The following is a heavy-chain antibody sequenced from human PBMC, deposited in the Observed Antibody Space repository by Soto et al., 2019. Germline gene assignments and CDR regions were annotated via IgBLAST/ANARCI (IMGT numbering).Heavy chain of an antibody. CDR2: ISYDGSNK. CDR1: GFTFISYG. CDR3: AKDRELPDY. V-gene: IGHV3-30*18. Sequence: GGSLRLSCAASGFTFISYGMHWVRQAPGKGLEWVAVISYDGSNKYYADSVKGRFTISRDNSKNTLYLQMNSLRAEDTAVYYCAKDRELPDYWSQGTLVTVSS. D-gene: IGHD1-26*01. J-gene: IGHJ4*02.